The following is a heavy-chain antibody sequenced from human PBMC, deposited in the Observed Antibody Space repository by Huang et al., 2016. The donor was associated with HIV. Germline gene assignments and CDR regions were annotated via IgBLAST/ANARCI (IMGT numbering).Heavy chain of an antibody. CDR2: IYYSGVS. J-gene: IGHJ4*01. CDR1: GGSISSHY. D-gene: IGHD2-15*01. CDR3: ARDRRHCSGGSCYYSDY. V-gene: IGHV4-59*11. Sequence: QVQLQESGPGLVKPSETLSLTCSVSGGSISSHYWSWIRQPPGKGREWIGSIYYSGVSNYSPSLKSRVFISVDTARNQFALKLSSVTAADTAVDYCARDRRHCSGGSCYYSDYWGHGTLVTVSS.